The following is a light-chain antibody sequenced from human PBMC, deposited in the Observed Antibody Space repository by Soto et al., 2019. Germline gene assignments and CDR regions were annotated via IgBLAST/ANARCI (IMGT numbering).Light chain of an antibody. V-gene: IGLV2-23*01. CDR2: EGS. CDR1: SSDVGSYNL. CDR3: CSYGVRSTYV. J-gene: IGLJ3*02. Sequence: QPVLTQPASVSGSPGQSITISCTGTSSDVGSYNLVSWYQQHPGKAPKLMIYEGSKRPTGVSNRFSGSKSANTASLTISGLQPEDEAEYYCCSYGVRSTYVFGGGTKLTVL.